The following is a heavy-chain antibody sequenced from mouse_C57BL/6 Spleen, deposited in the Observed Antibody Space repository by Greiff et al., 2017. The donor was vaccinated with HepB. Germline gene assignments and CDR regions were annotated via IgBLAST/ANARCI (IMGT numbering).Heavy chain of an antibody. CDR1: GYTFTDYE. Sequence: VQLQQSGAELVRPGASVTLSCKASGYTFTDYEMHWVKQTPVHGLEWIGAIDPETGGTAYNQKFKGKAILTADKSSSTAYMELRSLTSEDSAVYYCTIKRDYYGSSYWGQGTTLTVSS. V-gene: IGHV1-15*01. CDR2: IDPETGGT. J-gene: IGHJ2*01. D-gene: IGHD1-1*01. CDR3: TIKRDYYGSSY.